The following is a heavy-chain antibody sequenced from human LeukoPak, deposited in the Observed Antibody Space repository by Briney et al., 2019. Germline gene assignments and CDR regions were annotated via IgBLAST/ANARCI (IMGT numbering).Heavy chain of an antibody. Sequence: ASVKVSCKASGYTFSRYGISWVRRAPGHGLEWMGWISVYNGNAKYAQTLQGRVTMTTDTSTSTAYMELRSLTSDDTAVYYCARTVDSYNWRENWFDPWGQGTLVAVSS. D-gene: IGHD1-20*01. CDR1: GYTFSRYG. CDR2: ISVYNGNA. J-gene: IGHJ5*02. V-gene: IGHV1-18*01. CDR3: ARTVDSYNWRENWFDP.